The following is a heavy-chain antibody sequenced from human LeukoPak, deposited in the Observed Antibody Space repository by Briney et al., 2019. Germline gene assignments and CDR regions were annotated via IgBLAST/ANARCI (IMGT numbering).Heavy chain of an antibody. CDR3: AREFGLLGRVGAIDY. CDR2: IYTSGST. CDR1: GGSISSGSYY. D-gene: IGHD1-26*01. Sequence: PSETLSLTCTVSGGSISSGSYYWSWIRQPAGKGLEWIGRIYTSGSTNYNPSLKSRVTISVDTSKNQFSLKLRSVTAADTAVYYCAREFGLLGRVGAIDYWGQGTLVTVSS. J-gene: IGHJ4*02. V-gene: IGHV4-61*02.